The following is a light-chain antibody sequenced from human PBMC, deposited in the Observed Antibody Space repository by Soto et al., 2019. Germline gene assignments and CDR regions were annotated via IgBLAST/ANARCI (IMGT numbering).Light chain of an antibody. CDR1: TGAVTSNHH. J-gene: IGLJ2*01. CDR3: LLSYHAARV. Sequence: QAVVTQEPSLTVSPGGTVTLTCGSSTGAVTSNHHPYWFQQKAGQAPRTLIYDTSNKHSWTPARFSGSLLGDKAALPLSGAQPEDEAQYYCLLSYHAARVFGGGTKLTVL. V-gene: IGLV7-46*01. CDR2: DTS.